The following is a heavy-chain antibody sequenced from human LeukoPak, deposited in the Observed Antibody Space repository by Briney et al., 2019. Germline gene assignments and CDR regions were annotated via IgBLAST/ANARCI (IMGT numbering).Heavy chain of an antibody. J-gene: IGHJ6*03. D-gene: IGHD1-14*01. CDR2: VSYSGST. V-gene: IGHV4-39*07. CDR1: GGSISSSGYY. Sequence: SETLSLTCNVSGGSISSSGYYWAWIRQPPGKGLEWIGSVSYSGSTYYSPSLKSRVTISLDTSKNQFSLKLSSVTAADTAVYYCARGRREPSSYYYYYMDVWGKGTTVTVSS. CDR3: ARGRREPSSYYYYYMDV.